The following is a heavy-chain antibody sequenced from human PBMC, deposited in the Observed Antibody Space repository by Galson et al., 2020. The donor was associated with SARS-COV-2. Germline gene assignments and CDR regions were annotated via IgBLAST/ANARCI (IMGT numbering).Heavy chain of an antibody. J-gene: IGHJ4*02. CDR3: AREIDGIAAAGFNSYYFDY. CDR1: GYTFTSYG. V-gene: IGHV1-18*01. Sequence: ASVKVSCKASGYTFTSYGISWVRQAPGQGLEWMGWISAYNGNTNYAQKLKGRVTMTTDTSTSTAYMELRSLRSDDTAVYYCAREIDGIAAAGFNSYYFDYWGQGTLVTVSS. D-gene: IGHD6-13*01. CDR2: ISAYNGNT.